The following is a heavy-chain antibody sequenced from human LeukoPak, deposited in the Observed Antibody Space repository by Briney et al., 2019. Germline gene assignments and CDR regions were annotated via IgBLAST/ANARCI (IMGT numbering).Heavy chain of an antibody. CDR2: ISGSGGST. CDR3: AAKYDFWSGYYFLVY. Sequence: GGSLRLSCAASGFTFSSYAMSWVRQAPGKGLEWVSAISGSGGSTYHADSVKGRFTISRDNSKNTLYLQMNSLRAEDTAVYYCAAKYDFWSGYYFLVYWGQGTLVTVSS. D-gene: IGHD3-3*01. CDR1: GFTFSSYA. J-gene: IGHJ4*02. V-gene: IGHV3-23*01.